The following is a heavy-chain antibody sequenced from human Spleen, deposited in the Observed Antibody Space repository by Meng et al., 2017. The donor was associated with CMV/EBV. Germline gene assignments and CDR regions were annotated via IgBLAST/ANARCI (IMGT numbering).Heavy chain of an antibody. CDR1: GGSFSGYY. CDR3: ARGPGYCSGGSCYFDNYFDY. CDR2: INHSGST. V-gene: IGHV4-34*09. Sequence: LRLSCAVYGGSFSGYYWSWIRQPPGKGLEWIGEINHSGSTYYNPSLKIRVTISVDTSKNQFSLKLSSVTAADTAVYYCARGPGYCSGGSCYFDNYFDYWGQGTLVTVSS. J-gene: IGHJ4*02. D-gene: IGHD2-15*01.